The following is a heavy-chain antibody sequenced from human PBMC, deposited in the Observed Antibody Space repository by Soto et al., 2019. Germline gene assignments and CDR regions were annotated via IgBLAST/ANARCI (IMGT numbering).Heavy chain of an antibody. J-gene: IGHJ2*01. Sequence: EVQLVESGGGLVKPGGSLRLSCAASGFTFSTYSMNWVRQAPGKGLEWVSSISSSSSYIYYADSVKGRFTISRDNAKNSLYLQMNSLRAEDTAVYYCAREKDGGDAWYFDLWGRATLVTVSS. D-gene: IGHD2-21*02. CDR3: AREKDGGDAWYFDL. CDR2: ISSSSSYI. CDR1: GFTFSTYS. V-gene: IGHV3-21*01.